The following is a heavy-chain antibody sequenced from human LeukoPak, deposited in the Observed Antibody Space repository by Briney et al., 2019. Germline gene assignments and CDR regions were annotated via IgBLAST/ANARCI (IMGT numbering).Heavy chain of an antibody. J-gene: IGHJ5*02. D-gene: IGHD2-15*01. CDR1: GFAFEDYA. CDR3: AKGSAAVREDWLDP. V-gene: IGHV3-9*01. CDR2: ISWSGTTF. Sequence: SGGSLRLSCEASGFAFEDYAMHWVRQAPGKGLEWVSSISWSGTTFDYADSVKGRFTVSRDNAKNALYLEMDSLRTEDTAFYFCAKGSAAVREDWLDPWGQGTLVTVSS.